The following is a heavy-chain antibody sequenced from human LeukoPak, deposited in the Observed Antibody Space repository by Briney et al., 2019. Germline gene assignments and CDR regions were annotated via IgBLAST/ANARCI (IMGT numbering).Heavy chain of an antibody. J-gene: IGHJ4*02. CDR3: ASPKLERYSGSPYY. D-gene: IGHD1-26*01. V-gene: IGHV1-69*04. Sequence: GASVKVSCKASGGTFSSYAISWVRQAPGQGLEWMGRIIPIFGIANYAQKFQGRVTITADKSTSTAYMELSSLRSEDTAVYYCASPKLERYSGSPYYWGQGTLVTVSS. CDR2: IIPIFGIA. CDR1: GGTFSSYA.